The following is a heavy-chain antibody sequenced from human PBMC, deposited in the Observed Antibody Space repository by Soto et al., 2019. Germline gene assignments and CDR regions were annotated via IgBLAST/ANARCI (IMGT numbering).Heavy chain of an antibody. Sequence: ASVKVSCKASGYTFTSYGISWVRQAPGQGLEWMGWISAYNGNTNYAQKLQGRVTMTTDTSTSTAYMELRSLRSDDTAVYYCARDSPVDIVATASFDYWGQGTLVTVSS. J-gene: IGHJ4*02. V-gene: IGHV1-18*01. CDR3: ARDSPVDIVATASFDY. D-gene: IGHD5-12*01. CDR1: GYTFTSYG. CDR2: ISAYNGNT.